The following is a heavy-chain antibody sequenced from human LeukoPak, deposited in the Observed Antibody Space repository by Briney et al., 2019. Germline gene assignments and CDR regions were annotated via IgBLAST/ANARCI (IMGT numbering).Heavy chain of an antibody. CDR3: ARGGAAAALR. CDR1: GFTFSSYS. D-gene: IGHD6-13*01. V-gene: IGHV3-21*01. Sequence: GGSLRLSCAASGFTFSSYSMNWVRQAPGKGLEWVLSITSSSSYIYYADSVKGRFTISRDNAKNSLYLQMNSLRAEDTAVYYCARGGAAAALRWGQGTLVTVSS. J-gene: IGHJ1*01. CDR2: ITSSSSYI.